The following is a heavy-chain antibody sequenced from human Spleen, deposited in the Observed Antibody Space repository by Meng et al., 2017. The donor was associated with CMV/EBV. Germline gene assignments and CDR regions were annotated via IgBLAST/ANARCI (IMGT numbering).Heavy chain of an antibody. CDR3: ARRTYYDFWNDRRNRGCYCDK. V-gene: IGHV3-21*01. CDR2: ISSSSSYI. J-gene: IGHJ4*02. CDR1: SYS. D-gene: IGHD3-3*01. Sequence: SYSMKWGRQAPGKGLEWVSSISSSSSYIYYAGSVKGRFTISRDNAKNSLYLQMSSLRAEDTAVYYCARRTYYDFWNDRRNRGCYCDKWGQGTLVTVSS.